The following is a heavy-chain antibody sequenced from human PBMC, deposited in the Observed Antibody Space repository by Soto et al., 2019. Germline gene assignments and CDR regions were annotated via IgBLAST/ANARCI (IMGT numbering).Heavy chain of an antibody. D-gene: IGHD3-3*01. CDR3: ASSYYDFWSGYYYDAFDI. CDR2: IYYSGST. Sequence: ASETLSLTCTVSGDSISNYYWSWIRQPPGKGLEWIGYIYYSGSTNYNPSLKSRVIISVDTSKNQFSLKLSSVTAADTAVYYCASSYYDFWSGYYYDAFDIWGQGTMVTVS. J-gene: IGHJ3*02. CDR1: GDSISNYY. V-gene: IGHV4-59*01.